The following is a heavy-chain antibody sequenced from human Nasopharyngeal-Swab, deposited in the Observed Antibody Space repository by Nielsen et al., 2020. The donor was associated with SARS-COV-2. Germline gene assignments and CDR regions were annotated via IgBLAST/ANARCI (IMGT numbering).Heavy chain of an antibody. V-gene: IGHV3-30*03. J-gene: IGHJ4*02. Sequence: GESLKISCVASGFNFNNFGMHWIRQAPGKGLEWVAVISYEGSKKSYADFVKGRFAISRDHSTNTLYLQMDSLGPDDTAVYYCARDIIAAAGRTDFWGRGTLVTVSS. CDR2: ISYEGSKK. CDR3: ARDIIAAAGRTDF. CDR1: GFNFNNFG. D-gene: IGHD6-13*01.